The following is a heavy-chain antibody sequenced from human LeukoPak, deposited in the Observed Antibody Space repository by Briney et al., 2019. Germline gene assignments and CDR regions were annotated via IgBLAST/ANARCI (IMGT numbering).Heavy chain of an antibody. J-gene: IGHJ4*02. Sequence: SETLSLTCAVSGGSISSYYWSWIRQPPGKGLEWIGYIYYSGSTNYNPSLKSRVTISVDTSKNQFSLKLSSVTAADTAVYYCARGTVTTENWGQGTLVTVSS. CDR1: GGSISSYY. D-gene: IGHD4-17*01. V-gene: IGHV4-59*01. CDR3: ARGTVTTEN. CDR2: IYYSGST.